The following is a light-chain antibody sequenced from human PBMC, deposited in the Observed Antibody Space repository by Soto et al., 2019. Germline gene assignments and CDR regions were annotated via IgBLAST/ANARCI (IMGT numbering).Light chain of an antibody. CDR3: AACDVRLRGVV. CDR1: SSNIGSNY. CDR2: RNS. Sequence: QSVLTQPPSASGTPGQRVTISCSGSSSNIGSNYVYWYQQLPGTVPQLLIYRNSERPSGLPDRFSGSKSGTSASLAISGLRSEDEADYCCAACDVRLRGVVFGGGTQLAVL. J-gene: IGLJ2*01. V-gene: IGLV1-47*01.